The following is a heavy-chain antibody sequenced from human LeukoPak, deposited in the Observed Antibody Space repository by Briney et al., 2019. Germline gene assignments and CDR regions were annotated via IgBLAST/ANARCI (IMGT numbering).Heavy chain of an antibody. V-gene: IGHV1-46*01. CDR2: INPSGGST. D-gene: IGHD3-10*01. CDR3: AKARWFGELLWAFDI. CDR1: GYAFTSYY. J-gene: IGHJ3*02. Sequence: SVKVSCKASGYAFTSYYMHWVRQAPGQGLEWMGIINPSGGSTSYAQKFQGRVTMTRDTSTSTVYMELSSLRSEDTAVYYCAKARWFGELLWAFDIWGQGTMVTVSS.